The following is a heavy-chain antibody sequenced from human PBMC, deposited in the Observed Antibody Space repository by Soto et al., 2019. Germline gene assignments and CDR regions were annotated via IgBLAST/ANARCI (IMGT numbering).Heavy chain of an antibody. CDR3: AKDPNYYGSRTNPNPDY. J-gene: IGHJ4*02. Sequence: LRLSCAASGFTFISYGMHWVRQAPVKCLEWVAVISYDGSNKYYADSVKGRFTISRDNSKNTLYLQMNSLRAEETAVYYCAKDPNYYGSRTNPNPDYWCQGRLVTVSS. CDR2: ISYDGSNK. CDR1: GFTFISYG. V-gene: IGHV3-30*18. D-gene: IGHD3-10*01.